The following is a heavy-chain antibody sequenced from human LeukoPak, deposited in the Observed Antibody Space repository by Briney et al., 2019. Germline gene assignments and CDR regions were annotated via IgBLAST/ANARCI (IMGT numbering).Heavy chain of an antibody. CDR3: AGGFACGNDAFDI. D-gene: IGHD3-10*01. CDR1: GGTFSSYA. J-gene: IGHJ3*02. V-gene: IGHV1-69*04. Sequence: GASVKVSCKASGGTFSSYAVSWVRQAPGQGLEWMGRIIPILGIANYAQKFQGRVTITADKSTSTSIAYMELSSLRSEDTAVYYCAGGFACGNDAFDIWGQGTMVTVSS. CDR2: IIPILGIA.